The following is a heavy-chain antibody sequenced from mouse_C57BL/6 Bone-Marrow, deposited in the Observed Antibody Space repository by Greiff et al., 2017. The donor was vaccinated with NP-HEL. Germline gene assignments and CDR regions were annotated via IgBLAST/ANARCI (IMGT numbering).Heavy chain of an antibody. CDR2: LYPGDGDT. V-gene: IGHV1-80*01. CDR1: GYAFSSYW. CDR3: ARYYGSSYYFDY. J-gene: IGHJ2*01. Sequence: VQLQQSGAELVKPGASVKISCKASGYAFSSYWMNWVKQRPGKGLEWIGKLYPGDGDTNYNGKLKGKATLTADKSSSTAYMQLSSLTSEDSAVYFCARYYGSSYYFDYWGQGTTLTVSS. D-gene: IGHD1-1*01.